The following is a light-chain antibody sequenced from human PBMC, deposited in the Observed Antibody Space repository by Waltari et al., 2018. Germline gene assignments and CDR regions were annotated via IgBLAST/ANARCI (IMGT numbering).Light chain of an antibody. Sequence: DIHMPQPPSSLSASVGDSVTPTCRASQSISIYVSWFHHKPGKAPRLLVYSASSLQGGVPARFSGSGSGTDFTLTISSLQPEDLGSYYCQQSYIAPYSFGQGTKLEIK. CDR3: QQSYIAPYS. CDR1: QSISIY. J-gene: IGKJ2*03. V-gene: IGKV1-39*01. CDR2: SAS.